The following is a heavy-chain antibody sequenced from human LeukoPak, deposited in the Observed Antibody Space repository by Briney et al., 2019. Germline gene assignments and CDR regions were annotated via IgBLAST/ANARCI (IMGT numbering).Heavy chain of an antibody. V-gene: IGHV4-61*02. J-gene: IGHJ6*03. CDR3: ARGESSTSTLYYYYYYMDV. Sequence: PSETLSLTCTVSGGPISSGSYYWSWIRQPAGKGLEWIKGIYTSGSTNYNPSLKSRVTISVDTSKNQFSLKLSSVTAADTAMYYCARGESSTSTLYYYYYYMDVWGKGTTVTVSS. D-gene: IGHD6-6*01. CDR2: IYTSGST. CDR1: GGPISSGSYY.